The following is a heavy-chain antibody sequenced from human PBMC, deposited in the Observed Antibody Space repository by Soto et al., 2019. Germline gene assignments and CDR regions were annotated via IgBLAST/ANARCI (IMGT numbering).Heavy chain of an antibody. V-gene: IGHV4-34*01. CDR3: ARGAPTVTRHFDY. Sequence: QVQLQQWGAGLLKPSETLSLTCAVYGGSFSGYYWSWIRQPPGKGLEWIGEINHSGSTNYNPSLKSRVTISVDTSKNQFSLKLSSVTAADTAVYYCARGAPTVTRHFDYWGQGTLVTVSS. CDR1: GGSFSGYY. CDR2: INHSGST. J-gene: IGHJ4*02. D-gene: IGHD4-17*01.